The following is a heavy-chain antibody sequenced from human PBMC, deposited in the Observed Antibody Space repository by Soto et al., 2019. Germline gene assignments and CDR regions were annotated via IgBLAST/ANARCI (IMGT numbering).Heavy chain of an antibody. CDR1: GFTFRSFT. D-gene: IGHD6-13*01. CDR3: TRDASRDSSARGWFDP. J-gene: IGHJ5*02. V-gene: IGHV3-21*01. CDR2: ISSNSAYI. Sequence: GGSLRLSCAASGFTFRSFTMNWVRQAPGKGLEWVSTISSNSAYIYYTDALRGRFTISRDNAKNSLHLQMNSLRAEDTAVYYCTRDASRDSSARGWFDPWGPGTLVTVS.